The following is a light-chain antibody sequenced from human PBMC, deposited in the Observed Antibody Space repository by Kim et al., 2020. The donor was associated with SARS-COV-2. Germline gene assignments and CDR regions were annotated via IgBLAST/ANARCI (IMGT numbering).Light chain of an antibody. Sequence: GPSSTISGRGTSSDVGFYNYVSWYQKHPGKAPKLMIYDVSNRPSGVSDRFSGSKSGNTASLTISGLQAEDEADYYCSSYTKSSTWVFGGGTQLTFL. CDR1: SSDVGFYNY. V-gene: IGLV2-14*03. CDR2: DVS. CDR3: SSYTKSSTWV. J-gene: IGLJ3*02.